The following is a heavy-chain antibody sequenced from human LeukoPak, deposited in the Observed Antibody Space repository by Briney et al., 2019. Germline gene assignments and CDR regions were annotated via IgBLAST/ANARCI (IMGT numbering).Heavy chain of an antibody. CDR1: GFTFSSYS. CDR3: AREMLAAVAAQS. Sequence: PGGSLRLSCAASGFTFSSYSMNWVRQAPGKGLEWVSSITSSSSYIYYAGSVKGRLTISRDNAKNSLYLQMNSLRAEDTAVYYCAREMLAAVAAQSWGQGTLVTVSS. V-gene: IGHV3-21*01. CDR2: ITSSSSYI. D-gene: IGHD6-19*01. J-gene: IGHJ5*02.